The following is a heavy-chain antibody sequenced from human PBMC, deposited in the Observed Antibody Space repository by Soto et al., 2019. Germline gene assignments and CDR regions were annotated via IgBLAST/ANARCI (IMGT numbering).Heavy chain of an antibody. CDR1: GGSIIRSDTYY. CDR2: VYYSGIT. V-gene: IGHV4-39*01. CDR3: ARGLTGTMMRLNCFDA. Sequence: SETLSLTCTVSGGSIIRSDTYYWGWIRQPPGKGLEWIGSVYYSGITYYNPSLRSRVTISVDTSNNQFSLKLNSVTAADTAVYYCARGLTGTMMRLNCFDAWGQGTLVTRLL. D-gene: IGHD1-7*01. J-gene: IGHJ5*02.